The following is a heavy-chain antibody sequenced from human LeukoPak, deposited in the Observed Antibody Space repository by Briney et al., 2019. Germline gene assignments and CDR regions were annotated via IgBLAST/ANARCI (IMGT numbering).Heavy chain of an antibody. D-gene: IGHD6-6*01. J-gene: IGHJ4*02. CDR2: INPSGGST. CDR3: ARELGYSSSSRADY. V-gene: IGHV1-46*01. CDR1: GYTLTELS. Sequence: ASVKVSCKVSGYTLTELSMHWVRQAPGQGLEWMGIINPSGGSTSYAQKFQGRVTMTRDMSTSTVYMELSSLRSEDTAVYYCARELGYSSSSRADYWGQGTLVTVSS.